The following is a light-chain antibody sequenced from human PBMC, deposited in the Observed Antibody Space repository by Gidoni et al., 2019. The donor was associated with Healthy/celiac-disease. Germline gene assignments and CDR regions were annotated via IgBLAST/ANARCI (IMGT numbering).Light chain of an antibody. J-gene: IGKJ2*01. CDR2: GAS. Sequence: EIVLTQSPGTLSSSPGERATLSCRASPRVSSSYLAWYQHKPGQAPRLLIYGASSTATGIPDSFSGSGSGTDFTLTISRLEPEDVAVYYCQQYGSSPRTFGQXTKLEIK. CDR1: PRVSSSY. V-gene: IGKV3-20*01. CDR3: QQYGSSPRT.